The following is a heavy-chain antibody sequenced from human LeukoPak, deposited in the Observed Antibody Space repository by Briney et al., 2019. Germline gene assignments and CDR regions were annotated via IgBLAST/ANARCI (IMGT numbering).Heavy chain of an antibody. D-gene: IGHD5-12*01. V-gene: IGHV3-30-3*01. J-gene: IGHJ4*02. CDR2: ISYDGSNK. CDR1: GFTFSSYA. CDR3: ARDRSSGYDPGVFDY. Sequence: GRSLRLSCAASGFTFSSYAMHWVRQAPGKGLEWVAVISYDGSNKYYADSVKGRFTISRDNSKNTLYLQMNSLRAEDTAVYYCARDRSSGYDPGVFDYWGQGTLVTVSS.